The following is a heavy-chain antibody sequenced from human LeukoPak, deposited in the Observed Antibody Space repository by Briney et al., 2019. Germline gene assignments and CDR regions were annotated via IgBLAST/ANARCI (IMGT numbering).Heavy chain of an antibody. CDR3: ARSVWGGYPFDY. CDR1: GYTFTSYG. CDR2: IIPIFGTA. D-gene: IGHD3-16*01. Sequence: SVKVSCKASGYTFTSYGISWVRQAPGQGLEWMGWIIPIFGTANYAQKFQGRVTITADESTSTADMELSSLRSEDTAVYYCARSVWGGYPFDYWGQGTLVTVSS. V-gene: IGHV1-69*13. J-gene: IGHJ4*02.